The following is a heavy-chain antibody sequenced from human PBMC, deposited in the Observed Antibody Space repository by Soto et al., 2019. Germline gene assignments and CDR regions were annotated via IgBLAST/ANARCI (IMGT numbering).Heavy chain of an antibody. D-gene: IGHD1-26*01. V-gene: IGHV3-21*01. CDR1: GFTFSSYS. J-gene: IGHJ3*02. CDR2: ISSSSSYI. Sequence: EVQLVESGGGLVKPGGSLRLSCAASGFTFSSYSMNWVRQAPGQELEWVSSISSSSSYIYYADSLTGRFTISSDNAKNSLHVQMNGLRAEDAAVFYCASVRGGYAFGAFDMCGQGTMVTFSS. CDR3: ASVRGGYAFGAFDM.